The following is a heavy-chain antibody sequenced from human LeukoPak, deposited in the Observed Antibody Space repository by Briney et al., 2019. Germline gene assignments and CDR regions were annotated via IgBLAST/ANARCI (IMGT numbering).Heavy chain of an antibody. V-gene: IGHV1-2*06. CDR2: INPNSGGT. CDR3: ARGPRSSGGYYEFDY. Sequence: ASVKVSCKASGYTFTGYYMHWVRQAPGQGLEWMGRINPNSGGTYYAQKFQDRVTMTRDTSISTAYMELSRLTSDDTAVYYCARGPRSSGGYYEFDYWGQGTLVTVSS. J-gene: IGHJ4*02. CDR1: GYTFTGYY. D-gene: IGHD3-22*01.